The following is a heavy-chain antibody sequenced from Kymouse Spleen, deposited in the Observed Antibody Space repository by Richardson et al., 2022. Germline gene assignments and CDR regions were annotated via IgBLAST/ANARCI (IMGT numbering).Heavy chain of an antibody. D-gene: IGHD3-9*01. CDR1: GGSFSGYY. CDR2: INHSGST. CDR3: ARGRYFDWFYFDY. Sequence: QVQLQQWGAGLLKPSETLSLTCAVYGGSFSGYYWSWIRQPPGKGLEWIGEINHSGSTNYNPSLKSRVTISVDTSKNQFSLKLSSVTAADTAVYYCARGRYFDWFYFDYWGQGTLVTVSS. J-gene: IGHJ4*02. V-gene: IGHV4-34*01.